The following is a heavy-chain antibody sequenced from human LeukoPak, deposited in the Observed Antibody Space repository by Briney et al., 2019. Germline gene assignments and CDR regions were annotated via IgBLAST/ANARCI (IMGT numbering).Heavy chain of an antibody. CDR2: ISAYNGNT. J-gene: IGHJ4*02. CDR3: ARYSSGWSPNF. Sequence: ASVRVSCKASGYTFTSYGISWIRQAPGQGPEWMGWISAYNGNTNYAQKLQGRVTMTTDTSTSTAYMELRSLRSDDTAVYYCARYSSGWSPNFWGQGTLVTVSS. V-gene: IGHV1-18*01. D-gene: IGHD6-19*01. CDR1: GYTFTSYG.